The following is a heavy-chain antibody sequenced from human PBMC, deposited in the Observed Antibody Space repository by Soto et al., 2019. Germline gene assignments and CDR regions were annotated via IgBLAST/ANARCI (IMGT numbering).Heavy chain of an antibody. D-gene: IGHD6-6*01. J-gene: IGHJ4*02. CDR1: GFTFSAYA. Sequence: GWSLRLSCAASGFTFSAYAMSWVRQAPGKGLEWVSVISGSGGATYYADSVKGRFTISRDNSKNTLYLQMNSLRAEDTAVYYCASQEYSTTCYLKYWGQGTLGTVSS. CDR3: ASQEYSTTCYLKY. CDR2: ISGSGGAT. V-gene: IGHV3-23*01.